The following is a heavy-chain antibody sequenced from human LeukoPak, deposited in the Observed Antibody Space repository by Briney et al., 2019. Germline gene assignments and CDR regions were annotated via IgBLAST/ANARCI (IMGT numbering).Heavy chain of an antibody. CDR1: GGTFSSYA. Sequence: SVKVSCKASGGTFSSYAISWVRQAPGQGLEWMGGIIPIFGTANYAQKFQGRVTITADESTSTAYMELSSLRSEDTAVYYCARGCLSTSCYKSAFDIWGQGTMVTVSS. CDR2: IIPIFGTA. V-gene: IGHV1-69*13. D-gene: IGHD2-2*01. CDR3: ARGCLSTSCYKSAFDI. J-gene: IGHJ3*02.